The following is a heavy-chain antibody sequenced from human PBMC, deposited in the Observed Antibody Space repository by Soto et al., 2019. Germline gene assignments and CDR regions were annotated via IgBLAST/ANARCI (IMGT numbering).Heavy chain of an antibody. CDR1: GFAFGTVG. J-gene: IGHJ4*02. CDR2: IWYDGSNE. CDR3: ARDPRTPYYEXDY. Sequence: PGGALKVSRVTTGFAFGTVGLHWVREAPGKGLEWVAVIWYDGSNEYYADSVKGRFTISRDNYKNTLYLQMNSLREEATDVYYCARDPRTPYYEXDYLGQG. D-gene: IGHD3-22*01. V-gene: IGHV3-33*08.